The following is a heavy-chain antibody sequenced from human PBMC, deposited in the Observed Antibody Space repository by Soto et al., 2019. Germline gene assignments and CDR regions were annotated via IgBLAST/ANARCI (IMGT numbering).Heavy chain of an antibody. D-gene: IGHD6-19*01. CDR2: INHSGST. CDR1: GGSFSGYY. J-gene: IGHJ6*02. V-gene: IGHV4-34*01. Sequence: SETLSLTCAVYGGSFSGYYWSWIRQAPGKGLEWSGEINHSGSTNYNPSLKRRVTISVDTSKNQFSLKLSSVTAADTAVYYCASVGPYSESSGWYYYYYGMDVWGQGTTVTVSS. CDR3: ASVGPYSESSGWYYYYYGMDV.